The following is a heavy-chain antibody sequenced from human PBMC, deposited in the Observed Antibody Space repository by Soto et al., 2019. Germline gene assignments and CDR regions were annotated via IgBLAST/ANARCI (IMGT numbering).Heavy chain of an antibody. D-gene: IGHD6-13*01. V-gene: IGHV5-51*01. CDR1: GYSFTSYW. J-gene: IGHJ3*02. CDR3: ARVYSSSWYDYDAFDI. CDR2: IYPGDSDT. Sequence: GESLKISCKGSGYSFTSYWIGWVRQMPGKGLESMGIIYPGDSDTRYSPSFQGQVTISADKSISTAYLQWSSLKASDTAMYYCARVYSSSWYDYDAFDIWGQGTMVTVSS.